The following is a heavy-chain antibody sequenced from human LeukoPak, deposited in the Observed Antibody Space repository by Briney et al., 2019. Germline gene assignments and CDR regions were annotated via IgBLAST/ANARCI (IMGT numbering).Heavy chain of an antibody. V-gene: IGHV1-18*01. J-gene: IGHJ5*02. CDR3: AKTPNPDYYDSSHSNWFDP. CDR2: ISAYNGNT. CDR1: GYTFTSYG. Sequence: ASLTVSCKASGYTFTSYGISWVRQAPGQGLEWMGWISAYNGNTNYAHKLQGRVTMTTDTSTGTAYIESRSLRSDDTAVSYCAKTPNPDYYDSSHSNWFDPWGQGTLVTVSS. D-gene: IGHD3-22*01.